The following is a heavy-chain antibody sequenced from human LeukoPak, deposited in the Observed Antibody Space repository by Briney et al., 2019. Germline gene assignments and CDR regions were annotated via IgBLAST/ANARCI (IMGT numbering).Heavy chain of an antibody. CDR3: ARELRYDNSDSGAF. CDR1: GGSISSGGYY. Sequence: QSSQTLSLTCTVSGGSISSGGYYWSWIRQHPGKGLEWIGYIYYSGSTYYNPSLKSRVTISVDTSKNQFSLKLSSVTAADTALYYCARELRYDNSDSGAFWGQGTVVTVSS. V-gene: IGHV4-31*03. J-gene: IGHJ3*01. D-gene: IGHD3-22*01. CDR2: IYYSGST.